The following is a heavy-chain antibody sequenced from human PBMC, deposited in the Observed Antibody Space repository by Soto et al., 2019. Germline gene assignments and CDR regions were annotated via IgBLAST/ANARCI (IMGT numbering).Heavy chain of an antibody. CDR3: ARASIRLSDAFDI. CDR1: GGSISSYY. D-gene: IGHD3-10*01. CDR2: IYYSGST. Sequence: SETLSLTCTVSGGSISSYYWSWIRQPPGKGLEWIGYIYYSGSTNYNPSLKSRVTISVDTSKNQFSLKLSSVTAADTAVYYCARASIRLSDAFDIWGQGTMVTVSS. J-gene: IGHJ3*02. V-gene: IGHV4-59*01.